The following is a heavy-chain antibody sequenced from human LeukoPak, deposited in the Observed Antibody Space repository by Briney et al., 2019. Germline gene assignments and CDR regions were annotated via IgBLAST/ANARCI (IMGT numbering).Heavy chain of an antibody. Sequence: PPGGSLRLSCAASGFTFSSYGMHWVRQAPGKGLEWVAVIWYDGSNKYYADSVKGRFTISRDNSKNTLYLQMNSLRAEDTAVYYCAREAYSSSWYSYYYYGMDVWGQGTTVTVSS. CDR3: AREAYSSSWYSYYYYGMDV. CDR1: GFTFSSYG. J-gene: IGHJ6*02. CDR2: IWYDGSNK. V-gene: IGHV3-33*01. D-gene: IGHD6-13*01.